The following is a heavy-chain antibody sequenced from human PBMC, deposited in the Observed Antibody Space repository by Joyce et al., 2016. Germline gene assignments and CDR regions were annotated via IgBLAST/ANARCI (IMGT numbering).Heavy chain of an antibody. CDR3: ARAKDYFGLTTYLYYFDY. D-gene: IGHD3-10*01. CDR2: NYPDDSDT. CDR1: GYSFTTSW. V-gene: IGHV5-51*01. Sequence: EVRLVQSGAEVKKPGESVRISCNGSGYSFTTSWIGWGRQMPGKGLEWMGINYPDDSDTKYSPSFQGQVTISADKSISTAYLQGSSLKASDTAIYYCARAKDYFGLTTYLYYFDYWGQGTLVTVSS. J-gene: IGHJ4*02.